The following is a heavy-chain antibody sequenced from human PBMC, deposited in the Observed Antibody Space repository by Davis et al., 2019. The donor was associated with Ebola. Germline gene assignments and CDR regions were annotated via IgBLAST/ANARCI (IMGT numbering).Heavy chain of an antibody. CDR2: INGGSGDT. Sequence: ASVKVSCKASGYTFTSYGISWVRQAPGQGLEWMGWINGGSGDTKYSQNFQGRVTITRDTSASTAYMEVRSLRSDDTAVYYCARDEDYWGQGTLVTVSS. J-gene: IGHJ4*02. V-gene: IGHV1-18*01. CDR3: ARDEDY. CDR1: GYTFTSYG.